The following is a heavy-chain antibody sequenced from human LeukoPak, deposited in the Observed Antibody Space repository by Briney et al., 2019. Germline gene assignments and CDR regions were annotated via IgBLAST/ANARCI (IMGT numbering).Heavy chain of an antibody. CDR3: AKDGSYYFDY. V-gene: IGHV3-30-3*01. CDR2: ISYDGSIK. J-gene: IGHJ4*02. Sequence: PGGSLRLSCAASGFSFSSHAMHWVRQAPGKGLEWVAFISYDGSIKYYADSVKGRFTIYRDNSKNTLYLQMNSLRAEDTAVYYCAKDGSYYFDYWGQGTLVTVSS. CDR1: GFSFSSHA.